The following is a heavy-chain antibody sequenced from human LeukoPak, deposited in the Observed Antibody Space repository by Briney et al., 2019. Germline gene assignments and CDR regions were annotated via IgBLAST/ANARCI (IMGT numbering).Heavy chain of an antibody. Sequence: GGSLRLSCAASGFTFSSYGMSWVRQAPGKGLECVSAISGSGGSTYYADSVKGRFTTSRDNSKNTLYLQMNSLRAEDTALYYCAKDRDFDIWGQGTMVTVSS. J-gene: IGHJ3*02. CDR3: AKDRDFDI. CDR2: ISGSGGST. V-gene: IGHV3-23*01. CDR1: GFTFSSYG.